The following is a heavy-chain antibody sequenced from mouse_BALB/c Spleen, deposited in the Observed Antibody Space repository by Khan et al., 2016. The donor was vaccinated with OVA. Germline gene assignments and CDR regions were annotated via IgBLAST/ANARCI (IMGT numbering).Heavy chain of an antibody. J-gene: IGHJ2*01. D-gene: IGHD1-1*01. CDR1: GYTFINYW. CDR3: ARRGLRWDFDY. CDR2: INPSTGYT. Sequence: VELVESGAELAKPGASVKMSCKASGYTFINYWILWVKQRPGQGLEWIGYINPSTGYTEYNQNFKDQATLTADTSSSTAYMQLSSLTSEDSAVYYCARRGLRWDFDYWGQGTTLTVSS. V-gene: IGHV1-7*01.